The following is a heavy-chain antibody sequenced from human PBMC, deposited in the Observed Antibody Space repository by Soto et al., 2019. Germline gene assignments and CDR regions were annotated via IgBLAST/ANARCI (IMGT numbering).Heavy chain of an antibody. D-gene: IGHD2-8*01. Sequence: QVQLQESGPGLVKPSGTLSLTCVVSGDSMNDWWWSWVRQAPGKGLEWIGEMFHSGGTNYNPSLESRVTISIDKSKNQLSLKLTSVTAADTAVYYCATRPTYGPSWGQGTLVTVSS. CDR3: ATRPTYGPS. CDR1: GDSMNDWW. CDR2: MFHSGGT. V-gene: IGHV4-4*02. J-gene: IGHJ5*02.